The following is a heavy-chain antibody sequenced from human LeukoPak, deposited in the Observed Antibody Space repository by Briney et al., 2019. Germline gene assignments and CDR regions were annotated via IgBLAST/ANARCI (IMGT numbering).Heavy chain of an antibody. Sequence: ASVKVSCKASGGTFSSYAISWVRQAPGQGLEWMGGIIPIFGTANYAQKFQGRVTITADESTSTAYMELSSLRSEDTAVYYCGRVRRLERRKALYYFDYWGQGTLVTVSS. CDR3: GRVRRLERRKALYYFDY. CDR1: GGTFSSYA. J-gene: IGHJ4*02. V-gene: IGHV1-69*13. D-gene: IGHD1-1*01. CDR2: IIPIFGTA.